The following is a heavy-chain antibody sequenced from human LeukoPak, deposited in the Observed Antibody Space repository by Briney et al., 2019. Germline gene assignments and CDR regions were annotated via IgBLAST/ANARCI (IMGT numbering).Heavy chain of an antibody. CDR3: ARVGYNGFGVLDY. D-gene: IGHD1-26*01. V-gene: IGHV4-4*02. CDR2: IYRGGSA. Sequence: PSETLSLTCTVSGDSISNSRWWTWVRHSPGKGREWIGEIYRGGSAKYNPSLKRRVTMSMDKSKNQFSLELNSVTAADTAVYYCARVGYNGFGVLDYWGQGNLVTVSS. CDR1: GDSISNSRW. J-gene: IGHJ4*02.